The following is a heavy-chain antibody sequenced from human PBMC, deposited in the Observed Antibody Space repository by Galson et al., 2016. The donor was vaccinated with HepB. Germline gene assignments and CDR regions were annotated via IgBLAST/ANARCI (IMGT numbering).Heavy chain of an antibody. CDR1: GFMFSDYY. J-gene: IGHJ4*02. D-gene: IGHD4-17*01. CDR3: AGGLYYGDYDPHY. V-gene: IGHV3-11*01. Sequence: SLRLSCAASGFMFSDYYMNWIRQAPGKGLECISYIDSSGTTIYYSDFVKGRTTVSRNYANNLLYLQMNSLRVEDTAVYYCAGGLYYGDYDPHYWGQGTLATVSS. CDR2: IDSSGTTI.